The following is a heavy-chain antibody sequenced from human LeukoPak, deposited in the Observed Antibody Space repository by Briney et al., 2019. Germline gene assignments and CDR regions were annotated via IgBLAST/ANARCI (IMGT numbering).Heavy chain of an antibody. V-gene: IGHV1-69*01. CDR2: IIPSFGLA. CDR3: AGVREATLFDY. CDR1: GGTLNKYS. J-gene: IGHJ4*02. D-gene: IGHD2-15*01. Sequence: SVKVSCKASGGTLNKYSISWVRQAPGQGFEWMGGIIPSFGLANYAQKFKGRVTITADESTSTIYMELSSLRSEDTAVYYCAGVREATLFDYWGQGTLVIVSS.